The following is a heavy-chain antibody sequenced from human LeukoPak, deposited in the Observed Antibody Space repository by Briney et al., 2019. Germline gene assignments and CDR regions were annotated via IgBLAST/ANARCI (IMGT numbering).Heavy chain of an antibody. V-gene: IGHV1-18*01. Sequence: GSSVKVSCKASGGTFSTYAISWVRQAPGQGLEWMGWISAYNGNTNYAQKLQGRVTMTTDTSTSTAYMELRSLRSDDTAVYYCAREKRITIFGVVTNNWFDPWGQGTLVTVSS. CDR1: GGTFSTYA. CDR3: AREKRITIFGVVTNNWFDP. J-gene: IGHJ5*02. D-gene: IGHD3-3*01. CDR2: ISAYNGNT.